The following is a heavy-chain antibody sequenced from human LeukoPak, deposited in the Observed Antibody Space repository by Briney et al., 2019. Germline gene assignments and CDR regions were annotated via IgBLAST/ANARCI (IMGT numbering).Heavy chain of an antibody. CDR3: AVWTSGNY. J-gene: IGHJ4*02. D-gene: IGHD1-1*01. CDR2: MDPSGSQT. Sequence: SSASGFTFNGSWMNWVRQAPGKGLEWVANMDPSGSQTRYVDSVKGRFTISKDDPGTSLYLEMHSLRAEDTAIYYCAVWTSGNYWGQGALVTVSS. V-gene: IGHV3-7*01. CDR1: GFTFNGSW.